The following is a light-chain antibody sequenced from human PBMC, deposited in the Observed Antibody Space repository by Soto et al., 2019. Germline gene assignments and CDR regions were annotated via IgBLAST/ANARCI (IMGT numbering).Light chain of an antibody. CDR1: SSDVGGYDH. J-gene: IGLJ1*01. CDR2: EVT. Sequence: SVLTQPPSASGSPGQSVTIPCTGTSSDVGGYDHVSWYQQHPGKAPKLMIYEVTKRPAGVPDRFSGSKSGNTASLTVSGLQAEDEADYYCSSDAGKYNYVFGTGTKVTVL. CDR3: SSDAGKYNYV. V-gene: IGLV2-8*01.